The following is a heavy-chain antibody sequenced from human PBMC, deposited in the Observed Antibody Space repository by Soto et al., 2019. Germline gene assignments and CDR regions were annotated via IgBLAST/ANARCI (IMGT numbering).Heavy chain of an antibody. CDR2: INQDGRDT. Sequence: QPGGSLRLSCAASGLAFRSFLMSWVRQAPGGGLEWVANINQDGRDTYYSDSVRDRFTISRDNAANSLFLHMNSLGAEDTAVYYCATYHDDEWESYRHRYWGQGTLVTVSS. CDR3: ATYHDDEWESYRHRY. D-gene: IGHD3-16*02. V-gene: IGHV3-7*01. CDR1: GLAFRSFL. J-gene: IGHJ4*02.